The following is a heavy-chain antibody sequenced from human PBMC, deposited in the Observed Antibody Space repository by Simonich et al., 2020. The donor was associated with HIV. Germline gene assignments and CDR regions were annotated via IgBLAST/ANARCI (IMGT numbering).Heavy chain of an antibody. J-gene: IGHJ1*01. CDR3: ARLTAGGLGEYFQH. V-gene: IGHV4-34*01. CDR2: IKHSGSP. D-gene: IGHD6-13*01. Sequence: QVQLQQWGAGLLKPSETLSLTCAVYGGSFSGYYWSWTRQPPGKGLAWIGEIKHSGSPNYIPALKRRVTISVDTSKNQFSLKLSSVTAADTAVYYCARLTAGGLGEYFQHWGQGTLVTVSS. CDR1: GGSFSGYY.